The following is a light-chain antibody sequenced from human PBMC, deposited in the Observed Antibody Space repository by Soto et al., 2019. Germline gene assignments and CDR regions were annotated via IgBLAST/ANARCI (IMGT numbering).Light chain of an antibody. J-gene: IGLJ2*01. CDR1: SSDVGDYKS. CDR2: EVS. V-gene: IGLV2-14*01. Sequence: QSVLTQPASVSGSPGQSIAISCSETSSDVGDYKSVSWYQHHPGKLPKLVIFEVSNRPSGVSNRFSGSKSANTASLTISGLQAEDEADYYCSSYTRSTTRVFGGGTKVTVL. CDR3: SSYTRSTTRV.